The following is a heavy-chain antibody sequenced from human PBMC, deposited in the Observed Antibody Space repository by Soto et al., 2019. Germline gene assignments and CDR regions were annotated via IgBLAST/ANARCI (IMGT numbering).Heavy chain of an antibody. CDR2: INAGNGNT. CDR1: GYTFTSYA. V-gene: IGHV1-3*01. CDR3: ARDPDYGDSSPDDY. Sequence: ASVKVSCKASGYTFTSYAMHWVRQAPGQRLEWMGWINAGNGNTKYSQKFQGRVTIIRDTSASTAYMELSSLRSEDTAVYYCARDPDYGDSSPDDYWGQGPLVTVSS. D-gene: IGHD4-17*01. J-gene: IGHJ4*02.